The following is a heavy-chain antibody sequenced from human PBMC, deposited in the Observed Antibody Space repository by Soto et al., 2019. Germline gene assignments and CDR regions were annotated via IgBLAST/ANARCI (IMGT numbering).Heavy chain of an antibody. D-gene: IGHD4-17*01. J-gene: IGHJ6*02. Sequence: GGSLRLSCTASGFTFNNYALSWVRQASGKGLEWVASISGSGGSTYFADSVQGRFTISRDNSKNSLYLQMDSLTVEDTAVYYCAKHDYGHTRESAGFYGMDVWGQGTTVTVSS. CDR3: AKHDYGHTRESAGFYGMDV. CDR2: ISGSGGST. V-gene: IGHV3-23*01. CDR1: GFTFNNYA.